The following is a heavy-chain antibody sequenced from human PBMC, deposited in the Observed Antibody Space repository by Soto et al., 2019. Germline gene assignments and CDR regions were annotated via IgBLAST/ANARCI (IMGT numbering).Heavy chain of an antibody. CDR3: AIDVISSSATDYYYYYGMDV. V-gene: IGHV1-69*13. CDR1: GGTFSSYA. Sequence: SVKVSCKASGGTFSSYAISWVRQAPGQGLEWMGGIIPIFGTANYAQKFQGRVTITADESTSTAYMELSSLRSEDTAVYYCAIDVISSSATDYYYYYGMDVWGQGTTVTVSS. D-gene: IGHD6-6*01. J-gene: IGHJ6*02. CDR2: IIPIFGTA.